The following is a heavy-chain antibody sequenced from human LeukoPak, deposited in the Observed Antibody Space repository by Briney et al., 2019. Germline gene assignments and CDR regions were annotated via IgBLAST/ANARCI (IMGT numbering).Heavy chain of an antibody. Sequence: SETLSLTCIVSGGSISSYYWSWIRQPPGKGLEWIGYIYYSGSTNYNPSLKSRVTISVDTSKNQFSLKLSSVTAADTAVYYCARHYSSGWYLFDYWGQGTLVTVSS. D-gene: IGHD6-19*01. J-gene: IGHJ4*02. CDR3: ARHYSSGWYLFDY. CDR1: GGSISSYY. V-gene: IGHV4-59*08. CDR2: IYYSGST.